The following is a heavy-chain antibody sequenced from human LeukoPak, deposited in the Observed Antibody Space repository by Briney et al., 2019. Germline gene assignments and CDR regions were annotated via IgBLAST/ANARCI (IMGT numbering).Heavy chain of an antibody. J-gene: IGHJ4*02. CDR1: GFTLSSYG. V-gene: IGHV3-30*03. CDR2: ISYDGSNK. CDR3: ASLGATTVFDY. Sequence: GGSLRLSCAASGFTLSSYGMHWVRQAPGKGLEWVAVISYDGSNKYYADSVKGRFTISRDNSKNTLYLQMNSLRAEDTAVYYCASLGATTVFDYWGQGTLVTVSS. D-gene: IGHD1-26*01.